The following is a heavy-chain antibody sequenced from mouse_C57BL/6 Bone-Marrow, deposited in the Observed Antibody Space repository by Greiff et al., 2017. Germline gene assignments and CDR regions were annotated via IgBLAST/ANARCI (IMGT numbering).Heavy chain of an antibody. J-gene: IGHJ2*01. V-gene: IGHV1-81*01. Sequence: LVESGAELARPGASVKLSCKASGYTFTSYGISWVKQRTGQGLEWIGEIYPRSGNTYYNEKFKGKATLTADKSSSTAYMELRSLTSEDSAVYFCARSDYYGSRGDYWGQGTTRTVSS. CDR3: ARSDYYGSRGDY. CDR1: GYTFTSYG. CDR2: IYPRSGNT. D-gene: IGHD1-1*01.